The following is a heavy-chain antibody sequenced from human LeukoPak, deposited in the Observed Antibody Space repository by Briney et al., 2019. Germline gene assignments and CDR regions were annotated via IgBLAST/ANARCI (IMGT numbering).Heavy chain of an antibody. V-gene: IGHV3-7*01. CDR2: IKQDGSKK. Sequence: PGGSLRLSCAASGFTFSSYWMSWVRQAPGKGLEWVANIKQDGSKKNYVDSVKGRFTIARDNAKNSLYLQMNSLRVEDTAVYYCARGAYDSSGYYPIWFDPWGQGTLVTVSS. D-gene: IGHD3-22*01. CDR1: GFTFSSYW. J-gene: IGHJ5*02. CDR3: ARGAYDSSGYYPIWFDP.